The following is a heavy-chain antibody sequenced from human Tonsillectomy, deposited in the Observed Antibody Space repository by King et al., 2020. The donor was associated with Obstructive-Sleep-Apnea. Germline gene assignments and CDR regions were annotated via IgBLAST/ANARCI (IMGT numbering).Heavy chain of an antibody. Sequence: QVQLVESGGGVGQPGRSLRLSCAASGFSFSSYAMYWVRQAPGKGLEWLAFISYDGSNKYYADSVKGRFTISRDNSKNTLYLQMNSLRAEDTAVYYCARGGYFDWFDFDIWGQGTMVTVSS. CDR1: GFSFSSYA. CDR3: ARGGYFDWFDFDI. J-gene: IGHJ3*02. CDR2: ISYDGSNK. D-gene: IGHD3-9*01. V-gene: IGHV3-30-3*01.